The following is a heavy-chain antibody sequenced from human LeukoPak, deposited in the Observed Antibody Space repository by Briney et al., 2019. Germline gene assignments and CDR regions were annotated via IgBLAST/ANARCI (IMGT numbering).Heavy chain of an antibody. CDR1: GFTFSSYS. D-gene: IGHD1-26*01. J-gene: IGHJ3*02. CDR3: AKDLWATNAFDI. CDR2: ISGSGGNT. Sequence: GGSLRLSCAASGFTFSSYSMNWVRQAPGEGLEWVSAISGSGGNTYYADSVKGRFTISRDNSKNTLYLQMNSLRAEDTAVYYCAKDLWATNAFDIWGQGTMVTVSS. V-gene: IGHV3-23*01.